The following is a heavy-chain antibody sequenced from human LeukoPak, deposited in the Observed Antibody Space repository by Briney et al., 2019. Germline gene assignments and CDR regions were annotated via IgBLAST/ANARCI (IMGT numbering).Heavy chain of an antibody. J-gene: IGHJ4*02. Sequence: SETLSLTCTVSGGSISSGGYYWSWIRQPAGKGLEWIGRIYTSGSTNYNPSLKSRVTISVDTSKNQFSLKLSSVTAADTAVYYYARATTGFDWPLKKRPFDYWGQGTLVTVSS. V-gene: IGHV4-61*02. CDR3: ARATTGFDWPLKKRPFDY. CDR2: IYTSGST. D-gene: IGHD3-9*01. CDR1: GGSISSGGYY.